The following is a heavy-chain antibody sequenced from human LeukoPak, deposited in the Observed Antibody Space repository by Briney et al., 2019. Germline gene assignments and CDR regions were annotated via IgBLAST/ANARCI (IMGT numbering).Heavy chain of an antibody. CDR2: INAGNGNT. CDR3: SRAGSGSSRFFDY. Sequence: ASVKVSCKASGYTFTSYAMHWVRQAPGQRLEWMGWINAGNGNTKYSQKFQGRVTITRDTSTSTAYMELRSLRSDDTAVYYCSRAGSGSSRFFDYWGQGTLVTVSS. V-gene: IGHV1-3*01. J-gene: IGHJ4*02. D-gene: IGHD3-10*01. CDR1: GYTFTSYA.